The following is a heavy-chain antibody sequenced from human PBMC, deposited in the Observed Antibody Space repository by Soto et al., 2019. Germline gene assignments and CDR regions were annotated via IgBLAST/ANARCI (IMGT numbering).Heavy chain of an antibody. J-gene: IGHJ4*02. CDR3: AKDQGYTGYEYFDY. D-gene: IGHD5-12*01. V-gene: IGHV3-30*18. Sequence: PGGSLRLSCAASGFTFTNYGMHWVRQAPGKGLEWVAAVSFDGNSQYYVDSVKGRFTISRDNSKNTLYLQMNSLKAEDTAVYYCAKDQGYTGYEYFDYWGQGTLVTVSS. CDR2: VSFDGNSQ. CDR1: GFTFTNYG.